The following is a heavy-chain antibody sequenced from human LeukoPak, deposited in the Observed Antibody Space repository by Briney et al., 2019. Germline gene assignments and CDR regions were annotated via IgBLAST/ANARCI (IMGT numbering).Heavy chain of an antibody. Sequence: GGTLRLSCSASGFTFSNFVMHWVRQAPGKGLEYVAIINDNGYNTDYAASAKGRFTVASDTSKNTLHLQMSSLRPEDTAVFYCVKDLNGSFSFEQWGPGTLWTVSS. D-gene: IGHD1-26*01. CDR1: GFTFSNFV. CDR3: VKDLNGSFSFEQ. CDR2: INDNGYNT. V-gene: IGHV3-64D*06. J-gene: IGHJ1*01.